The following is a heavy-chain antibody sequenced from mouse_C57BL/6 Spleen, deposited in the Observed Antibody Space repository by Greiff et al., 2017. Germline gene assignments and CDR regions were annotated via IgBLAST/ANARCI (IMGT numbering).Heavy chain of an antibody. Sequence: VQLQQSGPELVKPGASVKISCKASGYSFTGYYMNWVKQSPEKSLEWIGEINPSTGGTTYNQKFKAKATLTVDKSSSTAYMQLKSLTSEDSAVYYCARVYGNYVRGYMDYWGQGTSVTVSS. J-gene: IGHJ4*01. CDR3: ARVYGNYVRGYMDY. V-gene: IGHV1-42*01. D-gene: IGHD2-1*01. CDR1: GYSFTGYY. CDR2: INPSTGGT.